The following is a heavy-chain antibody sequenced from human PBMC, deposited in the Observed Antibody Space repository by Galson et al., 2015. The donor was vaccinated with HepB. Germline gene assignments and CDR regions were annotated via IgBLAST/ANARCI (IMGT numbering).Heavy chain of an antibody. Sequence: SVKVSCKASGYTLTSYGISWVRQAPGQGLEWMGWISAYNGNTNYAQKLQGRVTMTTDTSTSTAYMELRSLRSDDTAVYYCATLRKYYDFWSGSYGMDVWGQGTTVTVSS. J-gene: IGHJ6*02. CDR3: ATLRKYYDFWSGSYGMDV. D-gene: IGHD3-3*01. V-gene: IGHV1-18*04. CDR2: ISAYNGNT. CDR1: GYTLTSYG.